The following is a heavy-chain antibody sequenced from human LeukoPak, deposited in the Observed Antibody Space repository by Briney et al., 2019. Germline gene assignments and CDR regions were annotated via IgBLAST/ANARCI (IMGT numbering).Heavy chain of an antibody. CDR1: GFTFSSYA. V-gene: IGHV3-23*01. Sequence: GGSLRLSCAASGFTFSSYAMSWVRQAPGKGLEWVSAISGSGGSTYYADSVKGRFTISRDNSKNTLYRQMNSLRAEDTAVYYCAKLLVEMATIKGAPFDYWGQGTLVTVSS. D-gene: IGHD5-24*01. CDR2: ISGSGGST. CDR3: AKLLVEMATIKGAPFDY. J-gene: IGHJ4*02.